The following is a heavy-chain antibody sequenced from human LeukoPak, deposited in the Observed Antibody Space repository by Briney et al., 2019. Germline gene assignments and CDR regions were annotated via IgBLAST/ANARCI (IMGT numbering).Heavy chain of an antibody. D-gene: IGHD1-26*01. V-gene: IGHV1-69*04. CDR1: GYTFTNYD. CDR3: ATDLSGSSSY. Sequence: SVKVSCTASGYTFTNYDINWVRQAPGQGLEWMGRIIPILGIANYAQKFQGRVTITADKSTSTAYMELSSLRSEDTAVYYCATDLSGSSSYWGQGTLVTVSS. J-gene: IGHJ4*02. CDR2: IIPILGIA.